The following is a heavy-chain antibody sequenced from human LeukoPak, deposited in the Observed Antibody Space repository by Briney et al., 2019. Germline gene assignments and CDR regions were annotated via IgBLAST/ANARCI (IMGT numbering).Heavy chain of an antibody. D-gene: IGHD3-10*01. CDR3: AKENPGECGY. J-gene: IGHJ4*02. V-gene: IGHV3-23*01. CDR1: RFTFSSYA. CDR2: ISGSGGST. Sequence: VGSLRLSWAVSRFTFSSYAVGWVRPAPGKGLEWVSAISGSGGSTYYSDSAKARFTISRDNSKDTLYLQMNSLRAEDTAVYYCAKENPGECGYWGQGTLVTVSS.